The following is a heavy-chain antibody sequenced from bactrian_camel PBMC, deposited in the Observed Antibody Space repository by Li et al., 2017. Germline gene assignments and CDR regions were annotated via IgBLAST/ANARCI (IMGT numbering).Heavy chain of an antibody. CDR1: GYVFDKKY. J-gene: IGHJ6*01. D-gene: IGHD1*01. Sequence: QLVESGGGSVQAGGSLRLSCAISGYVFDKKYVAWFRQAPGKEREGVAVIVSGGSRTYYADSVKGRFTTSTDNAKNTVYLQLNRLKTEDMAMYYCAAGAGGYIRNWQWLSSPINFRYWGQGTQVTVS. CDR3: AAGAGGYIRNWQWLSSPINFRY. V-gene: IGHV3S36*01. CDR2: IVSGGSRT.